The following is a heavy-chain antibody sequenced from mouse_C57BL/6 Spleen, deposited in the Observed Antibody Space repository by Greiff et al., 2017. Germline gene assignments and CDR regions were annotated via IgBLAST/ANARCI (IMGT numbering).Heavy chain of an antibody. CDR1: GFTFSNYW. V-gene: IGHV6-3*01. J-gene: IGHJ2*01. CDR3: TGNDYDVDAVFDY. D-gene: IGHD2-4*01. CDR2: IRLKSDNYAT. Sequence: DVKLQESGGGLVQPGGSMKLSCVASGFTFSNYWMNWVRQSPEKGLEWVAQIRLKSDNYATHYAESVKGRFTISRDDSKSSVYLQMNNLRAEDTGIYYCTGNDYDVDAVFDYWGQGTTLTVSS.